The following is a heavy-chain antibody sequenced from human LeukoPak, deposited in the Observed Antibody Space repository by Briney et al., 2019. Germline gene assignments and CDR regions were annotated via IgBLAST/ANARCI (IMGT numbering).Heavy chain of an antibody. CDR1: GITFSNAW. CDR2: IKSQTDNGTT. Sequence: GGSLRLSCAASGITFSNAWMTWVRQAPGKGLEWVGRIKSQTDNGTTDYAAPVKGRFTISRDDSKNTLYLQMNSLKTEDTAVYYYTTFYYWGQGTLVTVSS. CDR3: TTFYY. J-gene: IGHJ4*02. V-gene: IGHV3-15*01.